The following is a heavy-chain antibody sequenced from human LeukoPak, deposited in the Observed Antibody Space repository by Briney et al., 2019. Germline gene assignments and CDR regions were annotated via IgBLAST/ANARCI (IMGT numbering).Heavy chain of an antibody. CDR3: ASTPRYYYYYMDV. Sequence: SSETLSLTGTVSGGSISSYYWSWIRQPPGKGLEWIGYIYTSGSTNYNPFLKSRVTITVDTSKNQFALKLSSVTAADTAVYYCASTPRYYYYYMDVWGKGTTVTVSS. CDR2: IYTSGST. CDR1: GGSISSYY. J-gene: IGHJ6*03. D-gene: IGHD2-15*01. V-gene: IGHV4-4*09.